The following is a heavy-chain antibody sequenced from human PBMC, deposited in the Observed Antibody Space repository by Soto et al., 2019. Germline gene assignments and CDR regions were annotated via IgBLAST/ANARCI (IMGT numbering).Heavy chain of an antibody. CDR3: AKDKGGTPYYIDS. CDR2: INWNSDKV. D-gene: IGHD6-25*01. CDR1: GFNFGNYA. Sequence: EVLLVESGGGLVQPGRSLRLSCAVSGFNFGNYAMHWVRQAPGKGLEWVAAINWNSDKVPYAGSVLGRFTFFRDSAKNSLHLQMNDLTTEDTAFYYCAKDKGGTPYYIDSWGQGILVTVSS. J-gene: IGHJ4*02. V-gene: IGHV3-9*01.